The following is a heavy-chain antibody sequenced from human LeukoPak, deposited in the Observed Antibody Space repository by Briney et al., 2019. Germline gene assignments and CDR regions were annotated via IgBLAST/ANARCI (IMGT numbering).Heavy chain of an antibody. J-gene: IGHJ6*03. CDR3: ARDVHSSSWYGPPLHYYYYMDV. Sequence: PSETLSLTCIVSSASISSSPYYWGWIRQSPGKGLEWIGSISYSGTTYYNPSLKSRVTISVDTSKNHFSLKLSSVTAADTAVYYCARDVHSSSWYGPPLHYYYYMDVWGKGTTVTISS. CDR1: SASISSSPYY. CDR2: ISYSGTT. V-gene: IGHV4-39*02. D-gene: IGHD6-13*01.